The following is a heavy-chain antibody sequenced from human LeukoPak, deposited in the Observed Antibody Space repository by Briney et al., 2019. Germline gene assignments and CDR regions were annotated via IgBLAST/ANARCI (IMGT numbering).Heavy chain of an antibody. CDR2: ISGSGGAT. J-gene: IGHJ4*02. CDR3: GKYLQTTVGANDY. V-gene: IGHV3-23*01. Sequence: GGSLRLSCAASGFTFSSYPMTWVRQAPGKGLEWVSVISGSGGATFYGDSVQGRFTISRDNSRDTLYLQMNSLTAEDTAVYYCGKYLQTTVGANDYWGQGTLVTVSS. CDR1: GFTFSSYP. D-gene: IGHD1-26*01.